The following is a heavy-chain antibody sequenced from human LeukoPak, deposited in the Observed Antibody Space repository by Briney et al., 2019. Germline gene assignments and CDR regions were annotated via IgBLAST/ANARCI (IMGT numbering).Heavy chain of an antibody. Sequence: GGSLRLSCAASGFTFSGHGMNWVRQAPGKGLEWVSGITGSGATTYYADSVKGRFTIPRDNSKNTLYLQMNSLRAEDTAVYYCAKGPLYDFWGQGTLVTVSS. CDR2: ITGSGATT. J-gene: IGHJ4*02. V-gene: IGHV3-23*01. CDR1: GFTFSGHG. CDR3: AKGPLYDF.